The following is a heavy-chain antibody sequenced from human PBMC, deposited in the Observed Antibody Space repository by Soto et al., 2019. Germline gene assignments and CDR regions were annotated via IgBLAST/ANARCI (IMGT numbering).Heavy chain of an antibody. CDR1: GFTFSSYW. CDR2: IKQDGSEK. Sequence: EVQLVESGGGLVQPGGSLRLSCAASGFTFSSYWMSWVRQAPGKGLEWVANIKQDGSEKYYVDSVKGRFTISRDNAKNSLYLQMISLRAEDTAVYYCARLGYCSSTSCYVDRFDPWGQGTLVTVSS. J-gene: IGHJ5*02. D-gene: IGHD2-2*01. V-gene: IGHV3-7*01. CDR3: ARLGYCSSTSCYVDRFDP.